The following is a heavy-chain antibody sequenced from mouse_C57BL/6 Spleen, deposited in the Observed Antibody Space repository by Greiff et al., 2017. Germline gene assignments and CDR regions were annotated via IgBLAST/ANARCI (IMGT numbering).Heavy chain of an antibody. D-gene: IGHD1-1*01. CDR2: IYPGDGDT. CDR1: GYAFSSYW. CDR3: AREEYITTVYSMDY. J-gene: IGHJ4*01. V-gene: IGHV1-80*01. Sequence: QVQLQQSGAELVKPGASVKISCKASGYAFSSYWMNWVKQRPGKGLEWIGQIYPGDGDTNYNGKFKGKATLTADKSSSTAYMQLSSLTSEDSAVYFCAREEYITTVYSMDYWGQGTSVTVSS.